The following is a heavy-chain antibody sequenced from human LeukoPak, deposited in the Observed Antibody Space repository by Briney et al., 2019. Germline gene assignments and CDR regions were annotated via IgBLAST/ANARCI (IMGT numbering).Heavy chain of an antibody. CDR1: GASLSSYY. Sequence: SETLSLTCSVSGASLSSYYWGWIRQPPGKGLEWIGSIYYSGSTYYNPSLKSRVTISVDTSKNQFSLKLSSVTAADTAVYYCARGGSSRPDYWGQGTLVTVSS. CDR3: ARGGSSRPDY. V-gene: IGHV4-39*01. CDR2: IYYSGST. J-gene: IGHJ4*02. D-gene: IGHD6-13*01.